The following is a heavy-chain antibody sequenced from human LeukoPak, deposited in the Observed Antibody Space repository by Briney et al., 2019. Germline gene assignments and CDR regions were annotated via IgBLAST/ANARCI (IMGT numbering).Heavy chain of an antibody. CDR2: IYYSGST. Sequence: SETLSLTCAVSGGSISSSSYYWGWIRQPPGKGLEWIGSIYYSGSTYYNPSLKSRVTISIDTSKNQFSLKLSSVTAADTAVYYCARNNYGDYAPDDYWGQGTLVTVSS. V-gene: IGHV4-39*07. D-gene: IGHD4-17*01. CDR3: ARNNYGDYAPDDY. CDR1: GGSISSSSYY. J-gene: IGHJ4*02.